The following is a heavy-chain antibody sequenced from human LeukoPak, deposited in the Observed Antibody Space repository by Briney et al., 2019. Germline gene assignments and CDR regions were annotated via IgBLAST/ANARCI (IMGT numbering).Heavy chain of an antibody. CDR1: GYSFSTYW. CDR2: IYPGDSDT. D-gene: IGHD5-12*01. Sequence: GESLKISCRASGYSFSTYWIGWVRQMPGKGPEWMGVIYPGDSDTRYSPSFQGQVTISADKSISTAYLQWSSLKASDTAMYYCARGAYSGYEFDCWGQGTLVTVSS. CDR3: ARGAYSGYEFDC. V-gene: IGHV5-51*01. J-gene: IGHJ4*02.